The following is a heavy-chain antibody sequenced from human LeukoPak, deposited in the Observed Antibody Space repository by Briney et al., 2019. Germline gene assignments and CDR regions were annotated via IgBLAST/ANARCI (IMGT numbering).Heavy chain of an antibody. J-gene: IGHJ4*02. CDR1: GFTFSNYA. D-gene: IGHD3-10*01. CDR3: ARDLRSGFDY. CDR2: VSGSGGTT. V-gene: IGHV3-23*01. Sequence: PGGSLRLSCAASGFTFSNYAMSWVRQAPGKGLEWVSAVSGSGGTTYYADSVKGRFTVSRDNSKNTLYLQMNSLRAEDTAVYFCARDLRSGFDYWGQGTQVSVSS.